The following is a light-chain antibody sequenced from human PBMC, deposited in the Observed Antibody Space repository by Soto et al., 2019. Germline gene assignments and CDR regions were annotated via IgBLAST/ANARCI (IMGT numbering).Light chain of an antibody. CDR2: DAS. Sequence: EIVLTQSPATLSLSPGERATLSCKASQTVRSYLAWYQQKPGQAPRLLIYDASNRATGIPAKFSGSGSGTDFTLTISSLEPEDFALYYCQQRINWPWLTFGGGTKVEIK. V-gene: IGKV3-11*01. J-gene: IGKJ4*01. CDR1: QTVRSY. CDR3: QQRINWPWLT.